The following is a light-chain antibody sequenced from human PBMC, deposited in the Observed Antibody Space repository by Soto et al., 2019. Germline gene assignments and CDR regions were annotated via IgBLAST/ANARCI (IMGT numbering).Light chain of an antibody. CDR1: QTINNN. Sequence: DIEMTQSPSSLSASVGDRVTISCRTSQTINNNLNWYQQRPGKAPKLLIYSSSSLLSGVPPRFSGSGSGSAFTPTISSLHPEDFATYFCQQPYIPPITFGHGTRLYIK. CDR3: QQPYIPPIT. CDR2: SSS. V-gene: IGKV1-39*01. J-gene: IGKJ5*01.